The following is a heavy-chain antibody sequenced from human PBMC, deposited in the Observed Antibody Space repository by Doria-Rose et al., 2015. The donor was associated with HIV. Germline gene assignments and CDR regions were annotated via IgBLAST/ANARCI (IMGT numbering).Heavy chain of an antibody. V-gene: IGHV3-9*01. Sequence: VQLVQSGRGLVQPGRSLRLSCVGSGFSLESYAMHWVRLAPGKGLEWVAGISWDSGAKGNADSVEGRFTISRDNAKKSVYLEMRSLRPEDTAFYYCAKAPIIGPKYYFYMDVWGKGTSVTVSS. D-gene: IGHD3-3*01. J-gene: IGHJ6*03. CDR2: ISWDSGAK. CDR3: AKAPIIGPKYYFYMDV. CDR1: GFSLESYA.